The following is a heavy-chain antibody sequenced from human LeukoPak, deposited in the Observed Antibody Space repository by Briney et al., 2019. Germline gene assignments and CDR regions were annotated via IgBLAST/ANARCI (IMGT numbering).Heavy chain of an antibody. V-gene: IGHV3-23*01. J-gene: IGHJ4*02. D-gene: IGHD2-2*01. CDR3: AKAAVYCSSTSCTYYFDY. Sequence: GGSLRLSCAASGFTFSGYAMSWVRQAPGKGLEWVSAISGSGGSTYYADSVKGRFTISRDNSKNTLYLQMNSLRAEDTAVYYCAKAAVYCSSTSCTYYFDYWGQGTLVTVSS. CDR2: ISGSGGST. CDR1: GFTFSGYA.